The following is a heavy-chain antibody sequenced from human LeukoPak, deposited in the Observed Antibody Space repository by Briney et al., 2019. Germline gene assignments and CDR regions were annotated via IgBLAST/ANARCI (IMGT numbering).Heavy chain of an antibody. D-gene: IGHD5-24*01. Sequence: GGSLRLSCAASGFTFSNYWMIWVRQAPGKGLEWVGNIKQDGSEKRYADSVRGRFTISRDNAQTSPYLQMNSLRAEDTAVYYCARASNPWLQLTWGQGTLVTVSS. J-gene: IGHJ5*02. CDR2: IKQDGSEK. V-gene: IGHV3-7*05. CDR3: ARASNPWLQLT. CDR1: GFTFSNYW.